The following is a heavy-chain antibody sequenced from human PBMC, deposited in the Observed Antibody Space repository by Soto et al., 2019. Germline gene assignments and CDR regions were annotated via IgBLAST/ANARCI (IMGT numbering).Heavy chain of an antibody. CDR1: GGSFSGYY. CDR2: INHSGST. J-gene: IGHJ4*02. D-gene: IGHD6-19*01. CDR3: ARGLGIAVAGTDPYYFDY. Sequence: SETLSLTCAVYGGSFSGYYWSWIRQPPGKGLEWIGEINHSGSTNYNPSLKSRVTISVDTSKNQFSLKLSSVTAADTAVYYCARGLGIAVAGTDPYYFDYWGQGTLVTVS. V-gene: IGHV4-34*01.